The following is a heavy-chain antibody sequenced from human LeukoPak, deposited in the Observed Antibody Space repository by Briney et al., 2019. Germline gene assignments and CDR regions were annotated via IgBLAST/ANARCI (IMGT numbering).Heavy chain of an antibody. D-gene: IGHD6-13*01. J-gene: IGHJ6*02. V-gene: IGHV3-7*01. CDR1: GFTFSSYW. CDR2: IKQDGSEK. Sequence: GGSLRLSCAASGFTFSSYWMSWVRQAPGKGLEWVANIKQDGSEKYYVDSVKGRFTISRDNAKNSLYLQMNSLRAEDTAVYYCARDLGIWAAAGVFYYYYYYGLDVWGQGTTVTVYS. CDR3: ARDLGIWAAAGVFYYYYYYGLDV.